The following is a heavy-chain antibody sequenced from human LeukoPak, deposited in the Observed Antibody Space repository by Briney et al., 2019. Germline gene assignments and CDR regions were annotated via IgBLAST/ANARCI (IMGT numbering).Heavy chain of an antibody. V-gene: IGHV3-30*03. CDR1: GFKFRDFD. CDR2: ISYDGTKE. Sequence: GRSLRLSCKTSGFKFRDFDMDWVRQAPGRGLEWVAHISYDGTKEYYADSVKGRFSISRDNSQDTVYLQLSSLTTEDTARYYCVRDVAFWGQGTLIIVSS. J-gene: IGHJ4*02. CDR3: VRDVAF.